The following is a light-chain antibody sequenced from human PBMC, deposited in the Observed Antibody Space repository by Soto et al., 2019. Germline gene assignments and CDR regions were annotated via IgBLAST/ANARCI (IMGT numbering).Light chain of an antibody. CDR2: DTS. CDR1: QSVSSIY. V-gene: IGKV3-20*01. Sequence: EIVLTQSPGTLSLSPGERATLSCRASQSVSSIYLAWYQQKPGQAPRLLIYDTSSRATGIPDRFIGSGSGTDFTLTINRLGPEDFAAYYCQQYGSSPRTFGQGTKVEI. CDR3: QQYGSSPRT. J-gene: IGKJ1*01.